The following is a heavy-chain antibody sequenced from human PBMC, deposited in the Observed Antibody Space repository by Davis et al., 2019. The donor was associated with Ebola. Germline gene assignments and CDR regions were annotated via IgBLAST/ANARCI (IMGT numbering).Heavy chain of an antibody. Sequence: SETLSLTCTVSGGSISSHYWSWIRQSPEKGLEWIGYVYFSGSTNYNPSLKSRVTISVDSSKKQLSLNLRSVTAADTAVYYCAKGWDSSSWQNWGPGILVTVSS. D-gene: IGHD6-13*01. CDR3: AKGWDSSSWQN. CDR1: GGSISSHY. V-gene: IGHV4-59*11. J-gene: IGHJ4*02. CDR2: VYFSGST.